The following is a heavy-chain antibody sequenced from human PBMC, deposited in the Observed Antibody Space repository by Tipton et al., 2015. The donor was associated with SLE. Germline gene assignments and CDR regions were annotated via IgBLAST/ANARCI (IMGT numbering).Heavy chain of an antibody. Sequence: QLVQSGGGVVQPGRSLRLSCAASGFTFSSYAMHWVRQAPGKGLEWVAVISYDGSNKYYADSVKGRFTISRDNSKNTLYLQMNSLRAEDTAVYYCARAPRDTVTTFDYWGQGTLVTVSS. V-gene: IGHV3-30*04. CDR1: GFTFSSYA. CDR2: ISYDGSNK. J-gene: IGHJ4*02. CDR3: ARAPRDTVTTFDY. D-gene: IGHD4-17*01.